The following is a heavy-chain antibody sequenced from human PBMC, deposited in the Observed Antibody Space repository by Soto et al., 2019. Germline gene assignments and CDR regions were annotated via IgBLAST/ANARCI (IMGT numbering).Heavy chain of an antibody. CDR3: ARASFPNAPYVV. CDR1: GDSISGFH. D-gene: IGHD2-21*01. Sequence: PSETLSLTCSVSGDSISGFHWGWIRQTPGKGLEWLGYVYYSERTFFNSSLSSRVTISVDTSKNELSLRLRSVTSADTAVYFCARASFPNAPYVVWGHGTLVTVSS. V-gene: IGHV4-59*01. CDR2: VYYSERT. J-gene: IGHJ4*01.